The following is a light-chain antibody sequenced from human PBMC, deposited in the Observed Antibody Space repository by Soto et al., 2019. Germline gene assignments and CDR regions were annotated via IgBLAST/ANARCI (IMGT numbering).Light chain of an antibody. V-gene: IGKV3-15*01. CDR2: GAS. CDR1: QSVSSN. CDR3: QQYNNWPLT. J-gene: IGKJ5*01. Sequence: IVSTQSPVTLSVSPGARATLSCRARQSVSSNLAWYQKKPGQAPKLLIYGASSRATGIPVRFSGSGSGAEFTITISSLQSEDGEVDDGQQYNNWPLTFGQGTRLEIK.